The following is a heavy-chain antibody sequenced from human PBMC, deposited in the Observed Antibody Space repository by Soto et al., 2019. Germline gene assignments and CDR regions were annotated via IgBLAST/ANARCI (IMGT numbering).Heavy chain of an antibody. Sequence: QVQVVESGGGVVQPGRSLRLSCAASGFTFSNYAVHWVRRAPGKGLEWVALISYNGDSEHYADSVKGRFSISRDNSKNTVYLQMNSLRTDDTAVYYCARGGPYCTGYRCFNFDSWGQGTLVTVSS. CDR3: ARGGPYCTGYRCFNFDS. V-gene: IGHV3-30-3*01. CDR2: ISYNGDSE. J-gene: IGHJ4*02. D-gene: IGHD2-8*02. CDR1: GFTFSNYA.